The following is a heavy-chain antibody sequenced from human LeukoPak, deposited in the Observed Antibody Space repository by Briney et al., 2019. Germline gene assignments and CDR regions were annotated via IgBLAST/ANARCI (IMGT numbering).Heavy chain of an antibody. CDR1: GGSISSSY. CDR3: ARSYGYSSTWYGSDWFDP. V-gene: IGHV4-59*08. J-gene: IGHJ5*02. CDR2: IYYSGST. D-gene: IGHD6-13*01. Sequence: SETLSLTCTVPGGSISSSYWSWIRQPPGKGLEWIGYIYYSGSTNYNPSLKSRVTISVDTSKNQFSLKLSSVTAADTAVYYCARSYGYSSTWYGSDWFDPWGQGTLVTVSS.